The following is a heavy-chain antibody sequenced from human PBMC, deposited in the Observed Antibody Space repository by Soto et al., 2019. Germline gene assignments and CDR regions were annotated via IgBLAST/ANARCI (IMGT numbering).Heavy chain of an antibody. CDR1: GFSLSNARMG. V-gene: IGHV2-26*01. J-gene: IGHJ3*02. Sequence: QVTLKESGPVLVKPTETLTLTCTVSGFSLSNARMGVSWIRQPPGKALEWLAHIFSNDEKSYSTSLKSRLTTSKDTAKSQVVLTMTIMDPVDTATYYCARRNIAAAGTDAFDIWGQGTMVTVSS. CDR2: IFSNDEK. CDR3: ARRNIAAAGTDAFDI. D-gene: IGHD6-13*01.